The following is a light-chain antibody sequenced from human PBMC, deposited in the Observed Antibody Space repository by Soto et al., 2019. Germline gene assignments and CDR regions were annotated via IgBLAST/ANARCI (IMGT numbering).Light chain of an antibody. Sequence: QSALTQPRSVSGSPGQSVTISCTGTRSDVGGYNYVSWYQQHPGKAPKFIIYEVSQRPSGVPDRFSGSKSGNTASLTISGLQAEDEADYYCCSYAGSYTKVFGGGTKLTVL. CDR1: RSDVGGYNY. CDR3: CSYAGSYTKV. J-gene: IGLJ2*01. CDR2: EVS. V-gene: IGLV2-11*01.